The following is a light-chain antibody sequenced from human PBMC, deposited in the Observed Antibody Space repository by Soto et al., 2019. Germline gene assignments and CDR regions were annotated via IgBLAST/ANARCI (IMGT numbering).Light chain of an antibody. CDR3: QQGTTFPLT. Sequence: DIQMTQSPSSVSASVGDRVTITCRASRDITDWLARYQLKPGKAPKILIFPASSLQSGVPSRFSGSGSGTVFSLTISSLQPEDVASYYCQQGTTFPLTFGGGTRVDLK. J-gene: IGKJ4*01. CDR2: PAS. V-gene: IGKV1-12*01. CDR1: RDITDW.